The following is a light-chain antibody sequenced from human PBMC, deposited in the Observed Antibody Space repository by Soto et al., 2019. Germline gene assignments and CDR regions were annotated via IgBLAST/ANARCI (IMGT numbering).Light chain of an antibody. Sequence: DIQMTQSPSSLSAFVGDRVTITCRASQSVSSYLNWYQQKPGKAPSLLIYDASSLHSGVPSRFGGSGSGTDFTLTISSLQPEDFATYYCQQSYSTPRTFGQGTKVDIK. V-gene: IGKV1-39*01. CDR1: QSVSSY. CDR3: QQSYSTPRT. CDR2: DAS. J-gene: IGKJ1*01.